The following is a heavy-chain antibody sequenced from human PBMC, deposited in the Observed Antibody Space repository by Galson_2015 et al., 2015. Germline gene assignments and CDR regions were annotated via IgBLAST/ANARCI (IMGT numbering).Heavy chain of an antibody. CDR2: INGGNGDT. V-gene: IGHV1-3*01. Sequence: WVRQAPGQRFEWIGWINGGNGDTQYSQKFQGRLTITRDTSARTAYLDLGGLRSEDTAIYYCASAGVAGTLGFDYWGQGTLVIVSS. J-gene: IGHJ4*02. D-gene: IGHD6-19*01. CDR3: ASAGVAGTLGFDY.